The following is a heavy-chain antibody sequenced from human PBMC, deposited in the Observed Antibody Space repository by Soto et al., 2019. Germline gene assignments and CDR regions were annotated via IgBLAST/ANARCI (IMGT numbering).Heavy chain of an antibody. CDR1: GDSVGSGADF. J-gene: IGHJ4*02. Sequence: SETLSLTCTVSGDSVGSGADFWTWIRQPPGKGLEWIGYINYSGRTNYNPSLKSRVTISVDTSKNQFSLRLNSVTAADTAVYYCAREAYSSGWKLDYWGQGTLVTVSS. CDR2: INYSGRT. CDR3: AREAYSSGWKLDY. D-gene: IGHD6-19*01. V-gene: IGHV4-61*08.